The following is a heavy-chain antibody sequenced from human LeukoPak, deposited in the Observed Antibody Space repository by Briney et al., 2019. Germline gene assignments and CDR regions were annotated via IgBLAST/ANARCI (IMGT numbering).Heavy chain of an antibody. D-gene: IGHD3-22*01. CDR2: IYRDGSST. V-gene: IGHV3-74*03. CDR3: ARDRRTLTVYYYGSSGDAFDI. Sequence: GGSLRLSCAASGFSLSTYWMHWVRQAPGKGLVWVSRIYRDGSSTTYVDSVRGRFTISRDNAKNTLYLQMDSLRAEDTAVYYCARDRRTLTVYYYGSSGDAFDIWGQGTMVTVSS. CDR1: GFSLSTYW. J-gene: IGHJ3*02.